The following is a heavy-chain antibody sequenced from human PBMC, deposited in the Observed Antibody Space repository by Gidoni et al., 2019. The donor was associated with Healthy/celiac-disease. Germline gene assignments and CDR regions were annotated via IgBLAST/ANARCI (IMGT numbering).Heavy chain of an antibody. Sequence: STYYNPSLKSRVTISVDTSKNQFSLKLSSVTAADTAVYYCARRSRSSTSLDVWGKGTTVTVSS. J-gene: IGHJ6*04. V-gene: IGHV4-39*01. CDR3: ARRSRSSTSLDV. D-gene: IGHD2-2*01. CDR2: ST.